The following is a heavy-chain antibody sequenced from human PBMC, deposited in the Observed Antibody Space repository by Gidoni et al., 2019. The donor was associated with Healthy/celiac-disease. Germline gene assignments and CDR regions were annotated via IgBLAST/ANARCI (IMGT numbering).Heavy chain of an antibody. CDR1: GGSISSYY. Sequence: QVQLQESGPGLVQPSETLSLTCTVPGGSISSYYWSWIRQPAGKGLEWIGRIYTSGSTNYNPSLKSRVTMSVDTSKNQFSLKLGSVTAADTAVYYCARDRSFDWLLLGWFDPWGQGTLVTVSS. J-gene: IGHJ5*02. V-gene: IGHV4-4*07. D-gene: IGHD3-9*01. CDR3: ARDRSFDWLLLGWFDP. CDR2: IYTSGST.